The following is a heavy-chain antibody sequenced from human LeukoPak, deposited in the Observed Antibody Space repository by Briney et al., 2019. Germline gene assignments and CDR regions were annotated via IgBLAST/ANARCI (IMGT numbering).Heavy chain of an antibody. V-gene: IGHV4-39*01. CDR1: GGSISSSSHS. J-gene: IGHJ4*02. Sequence: SETLSLTCTVSGGSISSSSHSWGWIRQPPGKGLEWTGTIYYTGSTYYNPSLKSRVTISVDTSKNQFSLKLSSVTAADTAVYYCARRQGSGSYLFDYWGQGTLVTVSS. CDR3: ARRQGSGSYLFDY. CDR2: IYYTGST. D-gene: IGHD3-10*01.